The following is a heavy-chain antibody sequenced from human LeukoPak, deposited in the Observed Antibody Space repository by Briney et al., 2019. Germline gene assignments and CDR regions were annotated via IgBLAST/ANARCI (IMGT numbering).Heavy chain of an antibody. D-gene: IGHD3-3*01. CDR2: ISSSSSYI. J-gene: IGHJ4*02. Sequence: PGGSLRLSCAASGFTFSSYSMNWVRQAPGKGLEWVSSISSSSSYIYYADSVKGRFTISRDNAKNSLYLQMNSLRAEDTAVYYCARDSTIFGVVLLSDYWGQGTLVTVSS. V-gene: IGHV3-21*01. CDR3: ARDSTIFGVVLLSDY. CDR1: GFTFSSYS.